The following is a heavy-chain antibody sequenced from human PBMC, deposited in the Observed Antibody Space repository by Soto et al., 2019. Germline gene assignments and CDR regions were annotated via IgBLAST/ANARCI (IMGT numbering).Heavy chain of an antibody. CDR3: ARLPGEAGYSSGWLSAYYYYYGMDV. Sequence: SETLSLTCTVSGGSISSFYWSWIRQPPGKGLEWIGYLYSSGSTNYNPSLKSRVTISVDTSKNQFSLKLNFVTAADTAVYYCARLPGEAGYSSGWLSAYYYYYGMDVWGQGTTVTVSS. J-gene: IGHJ6*02. V-gene: IGHV4-59*01. CDR2: LYSSGST. CDR1: GGSISSFY. D-gene: IGHD6-19*01.